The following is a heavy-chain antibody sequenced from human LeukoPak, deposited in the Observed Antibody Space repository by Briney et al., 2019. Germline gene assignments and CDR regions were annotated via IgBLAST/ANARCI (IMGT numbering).Heavy chain of an antibody. CDR3: ARGRRTYYYGSGLXGGFXX. D-gene: IGHD3-10*01. CDR1: GGSFSGYY. CDR2: INHSGST. V-gene: IGHV4-34*01. Sequence: SETLSLTCAVYGGSFSGYYWSWIRQPPGKGLEGSGEINHSGSTNYHASLKSRVTISVDTSKHQFSLKLSSVTAADTAVYYCARGRRTYYYGSGLXGGFXXWGQGTLVTXX. J-gene: IGHJ4*02.